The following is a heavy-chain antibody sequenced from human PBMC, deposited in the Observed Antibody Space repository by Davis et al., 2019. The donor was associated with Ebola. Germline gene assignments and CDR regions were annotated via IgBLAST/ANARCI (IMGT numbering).Heavy chain of an antibody. CDR1: GFTFSSSV. CDR3: AKDRLRLWLGES. Sequence: GGSLRLSCAAFGFTFSSSVMSWVRQAPGKGLEWVSGISGSGGSTYYADSVKGRFTISRDNSENMLYLQMNSLRAEDTAVYYCAKDRLRLWLGESSGQGTLVTISS. V-gene: IGHV3-23*01. D-gene: IGHD3-10*01. CDR2: ISGSGGST. J-gene: IGHJ5*02.